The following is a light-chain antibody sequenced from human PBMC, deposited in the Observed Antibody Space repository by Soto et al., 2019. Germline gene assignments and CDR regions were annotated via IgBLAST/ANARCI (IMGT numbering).Light chain of an antibody. Sequence: EIVMTQSPGTVSLSPGERATLSCRASESVSSHYIGWYKQRRGQAPRLLIYGTGNRSHGSPDRLSVDGAGTDFNLTITRLEPEDVAVYYCQHYGSSVTFGGGTMVERK. CDR3: QHYGSSVT. J-gene: IGKJ4*01. CDR1: ESVSSHY. V-gene: IGKV3-20*01. CDR2: GTG.